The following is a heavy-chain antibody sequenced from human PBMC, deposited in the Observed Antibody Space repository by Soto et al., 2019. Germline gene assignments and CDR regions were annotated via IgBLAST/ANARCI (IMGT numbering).Heavy chain of an antibody. CDR3: ARAETFYPGNTFDL. CDR1: GYSFSGYY. CDR2: IYPDSGGT. Sequence: ASVKGSCKASGYSFSGYYIHWVRQAPGQGLEWMGWIYPDSGGTNYAPKFQGWVTMTRDTSISTAYMELSGLKSDDTAVYFCARAETFYPGNTFDLWGQGALVTVSS. D-gene: IGHD1-1*01. V-gene: IGHV1-2*04. J-gene: IGHJ4*02.